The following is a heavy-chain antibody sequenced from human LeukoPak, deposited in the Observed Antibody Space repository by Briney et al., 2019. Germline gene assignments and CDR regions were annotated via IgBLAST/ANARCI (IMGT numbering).Heavy chain of an antibody. CDR2: TYYRSTWYN. Sequence: SQTLSLTCAISGDSVSSNSATWNWIRQSPSRGLEWLGRTYYRSTWYNDYAVSLNSRLTVNPDTSKNQFSLQLNSVTPEDTAVYYCARAQGYFDYWGQGTLVTVSS. CDR3: ARAQGYFDY. J-gene: IGHJ4*02. CDR1: GDSVSSNSAT. V-gene: IGHV6-1*01.